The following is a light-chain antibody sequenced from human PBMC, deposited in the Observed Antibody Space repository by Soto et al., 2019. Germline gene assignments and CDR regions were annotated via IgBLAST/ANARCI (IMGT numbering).Light chain of an antibody. J-gene: IGKJ5*01. CDR3: QQANSFPRT. V-gene: IGKV1D-12*01. Sequence: DIQMTQSPSSVSASVGDRVTITCRASQGISNWLAWYQQKPGEAPKLLIYAASSLQGGVPTRFSGSGSGTYFTLTISSLQPEDFATYYCQQANSFPRTFGQGTRLEIK. CDR2: AAS. CDR1: QGISNW.